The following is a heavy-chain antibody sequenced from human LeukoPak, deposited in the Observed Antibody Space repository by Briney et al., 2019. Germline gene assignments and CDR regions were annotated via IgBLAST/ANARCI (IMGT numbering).Heavy chain of an antibody. D-gene: IGHD1-7*01. Sequence: ASVKASCKASGYTFTGYYMHWVRQAPGQGLEWMGRINPNSGGANYAQKFQGRVTMTRDTSICTAYMELSRLRSDDTAVYYCARDRWGNWNYFSDAFDIWGQGTMVTVSS. CDR1: GYTFTGYY. CDR2: INPNSGGA. CDR3: ARDRWGNWNYFSDAFDI. J-gene: IGHJ3*02. V-gene: IGHV1-2*06.